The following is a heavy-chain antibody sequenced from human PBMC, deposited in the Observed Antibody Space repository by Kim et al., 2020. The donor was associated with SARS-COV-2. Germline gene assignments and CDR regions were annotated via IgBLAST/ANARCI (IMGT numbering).Heavy chain of an antibody. Sequence: ATPGKGRFTISRDDSKNTLYLQMISLKTEDTAVYYCTTDYYGSGISRELFWGQGTLVTVSS. CDR3: TTDYYGSGISRELF. J-gene: IGHJ4*02. V-gene: IGHV3-15*01. D-gene: IGHD3-10*01.